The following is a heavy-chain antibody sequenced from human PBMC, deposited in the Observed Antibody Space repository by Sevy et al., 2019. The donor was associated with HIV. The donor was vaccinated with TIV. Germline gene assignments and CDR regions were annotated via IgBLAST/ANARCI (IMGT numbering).Heavy chain of an antibody. D-gene: IGHD5-18*01. CDR1: GFTFSSYW. Sequence: GGCLRLSCAASGFTFSSYWMHWVRQAPGKGLVWVSRINSDGSSTSYADSVKGRFTISRDNAKNTLYLQMNSLRAEDTAAYYCARAHSYGPRGADYWGQGTLVTVSS. CDR3: ARAHSYGPRGADY. J-gene: IGHJ4*02. V-gene: IGHV3-74*01. CDR2: INSDGSST.